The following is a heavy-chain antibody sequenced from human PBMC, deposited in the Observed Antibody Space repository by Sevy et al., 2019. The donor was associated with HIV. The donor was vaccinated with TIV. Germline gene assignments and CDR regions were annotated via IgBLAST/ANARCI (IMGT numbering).Heavy chain of an antibody. J-gene: IGHJ5*02. CDR2: INHSGST. D-gene: IGHD4-4*01. V-gene: IGHV4-34*01. Sequence: SETLSLTCAVYGGSFSGYYWSWIRQPPGKGLEWIGEINHSGSTNDNPSLKSRVTISLDTSKNQFSLKLRSVTAADTAVYYCARGIYTRRFDPWGQGTLVTVSS. CDR3: ARGIYTRRFDP. CDR1: GGSFSGYY.